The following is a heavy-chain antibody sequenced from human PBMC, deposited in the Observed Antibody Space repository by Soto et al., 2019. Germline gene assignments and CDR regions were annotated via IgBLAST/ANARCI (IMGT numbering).Heavy chain of an antibody. V-gene: IGHV3-11*06. CDR3: ARYIYGYVDY. J-gene: IGHJ4*02. CDR2: ISSSISYT. D-gene: IGHD5-18*01. Sequence: GGSLRLSCAASGFTFSDYYMSWIRQAPGKGLEWVSYISSSISYTNYADSVKGRFTISRDNAKNSLYLQMDSLRAEDTAVYYCARYIYGYVDYWGQGTLVTVSS. CDR1: GFTFSDYY.